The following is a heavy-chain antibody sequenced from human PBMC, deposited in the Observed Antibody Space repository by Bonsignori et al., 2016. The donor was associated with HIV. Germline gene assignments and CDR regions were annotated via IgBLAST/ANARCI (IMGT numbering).Heavy chain of an antibody. D-gene: IGHD5-24*01. CDR1: GFTFSSYG. CDR3: TGYSDAFDI. Sequence: LSLTCAASGFTFSSYGMHWVRQAPGKGLEWVAVISYDGSNKYYADSVKGRFTISRDNSKNTLYLQMNSLRAEDTAVYYCTGYSDAFDIWGQGTMVTVSS. J-gene: IGHJ3*02. CDR2: ISYDGSNK. V-gene: IGHV3-30*03.